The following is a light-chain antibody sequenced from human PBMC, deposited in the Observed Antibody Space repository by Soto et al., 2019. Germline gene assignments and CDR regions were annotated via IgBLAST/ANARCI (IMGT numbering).Light chain of an antibody. V-gene: IGLV2-8*01. J-gene: IGLJ2*01. CDR2: EVS. Sequence: QSVLTQPPSASGSRGQSVTISCTGTSSDVGGYNYVSWYQQYPGKAPKLMIYEVSKRPSGVSDRFSGSKSGNTASLTVSGLQAEDEADYYCSSYAVNNNLGVFGGGTKVTVL. CDR1: SSDVGGYNY. CDR3: SSYAVNNNLGV.